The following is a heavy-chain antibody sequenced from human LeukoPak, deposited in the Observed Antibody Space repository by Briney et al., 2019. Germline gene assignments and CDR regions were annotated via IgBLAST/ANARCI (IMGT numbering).Heavy chain of an antibody. D-gene: IGHD5-18*01. CDR2: ISTSGSTI. Sequence: PGGSLRLSCAASAFTFSNYEMNWVRQAPGKGLEWVSCISTSGSTIYYADSVKGRFTSSRGNARNSLYLQMNSLRAEDTAAYYCARDGPGYSFDYWGQGTLVTVSS. J-gene: IGHJ4*02. V-gene: IGHV3-48*03. CDR3: ARDGPGYSFDY. CDR1: AFTFSNYE.